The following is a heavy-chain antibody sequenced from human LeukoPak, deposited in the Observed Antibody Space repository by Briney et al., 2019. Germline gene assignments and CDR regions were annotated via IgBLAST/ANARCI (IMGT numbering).Heavy chain of an antibody. J-gene: IGHJ3*02. CDR1: GGSISSYY. Sequence: PSETLSLTCTVSGGSISSYYWSWIRQPPGKGLEWIGYMYYSGSTNYNPSLKSRVTISVDTSKKQFSLKLSSVTAADTAVYYCARHWDRAVAGADAFDIWGQGTMVTVSS. D-gene: IGHD6-19*01. V-gene: IGHV4-59*08. CDR2: MYYSGST. CDR3: ARHWDRAVAGADAFDI.